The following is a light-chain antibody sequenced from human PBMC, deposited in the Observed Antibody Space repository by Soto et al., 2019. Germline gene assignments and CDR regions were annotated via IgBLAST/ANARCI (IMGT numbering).Light chain of an antibody. CDR2: AAS. V-gene: IGKV1-27*01. J-gene: IGKJ1*01. CDR1: QTIGSTY. CDR3: QKYNSAPWT. Sequence: TQSPGTLSLSPGETATLSCRASQTIGSTYLAWYQQKPGKVPKLLIYAASTLQSGVPSRFSGSGSGTDFTLTISSLQPEDVATYYCQKYNSAPWTFGQGTKVEIK.